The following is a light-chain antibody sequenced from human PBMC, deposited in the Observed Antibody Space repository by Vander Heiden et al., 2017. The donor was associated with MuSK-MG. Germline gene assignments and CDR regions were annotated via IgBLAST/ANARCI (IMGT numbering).Light chain of an antibody. CDR3: QQDDNLPHT. CDR1: QDISNY. CDR2: DAS. V-gene: IGKV1-33*01. Sequence: DIHMTHSPSSLSASVGDRVTIPCQASQDISNYLNWYQQKPGKAPKLLIYDASNLDTGVPSRFSGSGSATDFTFTISSLQPAALAPSYCQQDDNLPHTFGQGTKMXIK. J-gene: IGKJ2*01.